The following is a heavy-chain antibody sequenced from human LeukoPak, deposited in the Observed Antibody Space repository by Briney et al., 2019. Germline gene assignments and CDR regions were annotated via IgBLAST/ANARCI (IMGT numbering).Heavy chain of an antibody. CDR1: GGSISSYY. V-gene: IGHV4-4*07. J-gene: IGHJ5*02. CDR3: ASTDTSQTYSSSSFRS. D-gene: IGHD6-13*01. Sequence: SETLSLTCTVSGGSISSYYWSWIRQPAGKGLEWIGRIYTSGSTNYSPSLKSRVTMSVDTSKSQFSLKLTSVTAADTAVYYCASTDTSQTYSSSSFRSWGQGTLVTVSS. CDR2: IYTSGST.